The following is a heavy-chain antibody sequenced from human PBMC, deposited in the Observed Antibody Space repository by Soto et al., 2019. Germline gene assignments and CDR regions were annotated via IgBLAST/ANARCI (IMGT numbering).Heavy chain of an antibody. CDR3: ARGFRWGMDV. D-gene: IGHD3-16*01. CDR2: INSDGSTT. V-gene: IGHV3-74*01. Sequence: GCSLRLSCVASGLSISNLWIHWVRQAPGKRLVWVSPINSDGSTTDYADSVKGRLTISRDNAKNTLYLQMNSLRAEDTAVYYCARGFRWGMDVWGQGTTVTGSS. J-gene: IGHJ6*02. CDR1: GLSISNLW.